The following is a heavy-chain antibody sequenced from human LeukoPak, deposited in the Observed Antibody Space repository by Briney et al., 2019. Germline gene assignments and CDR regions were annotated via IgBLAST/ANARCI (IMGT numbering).Heavy chain of an antibody. V-gene: IGHV5-51*01. CDR2: IYPGDSDT. CDR3: ARRPRDSMISRRRWFDP. D-gene: IGHD3-22*01. J-gene: IGHJ5*02. CDR1: GYSFTSYW. Sequence: GESLKISCKGSGYSFTSYWIGWVRQMPGKGLEWMGIIYPGDSDTRYSPSFQGQVTISADKSISTAYLQWSSLKASDTAMYYCARRPRDSMISRRRWFDPWGQGTLVTVSS.